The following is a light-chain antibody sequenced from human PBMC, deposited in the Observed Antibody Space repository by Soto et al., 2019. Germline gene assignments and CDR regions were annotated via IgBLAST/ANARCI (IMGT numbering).Light chain of an antibody. V-gene: IGLV2-11*01. CDR1: SSDVGSYDY. Sequence: QSALIQPPSVSGSPGQSVTISCTGTSSDVGSYDYVSWYQQHPGTVPKPMIYNVNTQPSGVPDRFSGSKSGNTASMTISGLQAEDEADYYCQSYDSSVYVFGSGTKVTVL. CDR2: NVN. CDR3: QSYDSSVYV. J-gene: IGLJ1*01.